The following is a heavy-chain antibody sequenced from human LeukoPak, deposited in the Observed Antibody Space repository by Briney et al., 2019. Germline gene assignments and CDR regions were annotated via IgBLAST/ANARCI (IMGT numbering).Heavy chain of an antibody. V-gene: IGHV3-74*01. D-gene: IGHD1-26*01. CDR2: INSDGSST. J-gene: IGHJ5*02. CDR3: ARVLVGGTNWFDP. CDR1: GFTFSSYW. Sequence: GGSLRLSCAASGFTFSSYWMHWVRQAPGKGLVWVPRINSDGSSTSYADSVKGRFTISSDNAKNTLYLQMNSLRAEDTSVYYCARVLVGGTNWFDPWGQGTLVTVSS.